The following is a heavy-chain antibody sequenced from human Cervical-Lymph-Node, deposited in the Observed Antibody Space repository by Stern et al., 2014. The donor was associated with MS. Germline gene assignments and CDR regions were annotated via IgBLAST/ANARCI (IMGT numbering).Heavy chain of an antibody. CDR3: ARDARRGDYYGLDV. CDR2: ITGSGTYI. CDR1: GFSFSTYS. V-gene: IGHV3-21*01. D-gene: IGHD3-10*01. J-gene: IGHJ6*02. Sequence: EVQLVESGGGLVKPGGSLRLSCAASGFSFSTYSMTWVRQAPGKGLEWVSSITGSGTYIYYADLVKGRFPISRDNAKNSLYLQMNSLRAEDTAVYYCARDARRGDYYGLDVWGQGTTVTVSS.